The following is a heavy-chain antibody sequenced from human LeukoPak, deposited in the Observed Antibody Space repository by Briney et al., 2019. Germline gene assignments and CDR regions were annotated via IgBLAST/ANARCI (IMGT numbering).Heavy chain of an antibody. CDR2: VKQDGSAK. J-gene: IGHJ4*02. CDR1: GFAFSSHW. CDR3: ARAMVLRYGSGSLDY. Sequence: GGSLRLSCAASGFAFSSHWMNWVRQAPGKRPEWVANVKQDGSAKNYVDSVKGRFTISRDNSKNTLYLQMNSLRAEDTAVYYCARAMVLRYGSGSLDYWGQGTLVTVSS. V-gene: IGHV3-7*01. D-gene: IGHD3-10*01.